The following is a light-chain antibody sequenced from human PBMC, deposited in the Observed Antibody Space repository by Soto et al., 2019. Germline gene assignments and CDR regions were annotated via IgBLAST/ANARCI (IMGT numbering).Light chain of an antibody. J-gene: IGKJ1*01. V-gene: IGKV3-20*01. Sequence: EMVFTQSPDTLSLSPGERATLSCRASQSVSSSYLAWYQQKPGQAPRLLIYGASSRATGIPDRFSGSGSGTDFTLTISRLEPEDFAVYYCQQYGSSSWTFGQGTKVDIK. CDR1: QSVSSSY. CDR2: GAS. CDR3: QQYGSSSWT.